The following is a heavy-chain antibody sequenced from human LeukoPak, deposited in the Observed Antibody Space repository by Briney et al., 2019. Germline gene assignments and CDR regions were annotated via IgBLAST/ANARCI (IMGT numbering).Heavy chain of an antibody. V-gene: IGHV3-48*03. CDR3: ASRRGYCSSTSCYTGAFDI. Sequence: PGGSLRLSCAASGFTFSSYEMNWVRQAPGKGLEWVSYISSSGSTIYYADSVKGRFTISRDNAKNSLYLRMNSLRAEDTAVYYCASRRGYCSSTSCYTGAFDIWGQGTMVTVSS. J-gene: IGHJ3*02. CDR1: GFTFSSYE. CDR2: ISSSGSTI. D-gene: IGHD2-2*02.